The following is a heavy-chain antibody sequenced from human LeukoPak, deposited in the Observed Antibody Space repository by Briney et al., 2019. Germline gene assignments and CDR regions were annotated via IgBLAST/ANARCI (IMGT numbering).Heavy chain of an antibody. CDR2: INSDGSDT. CDR3: ARNNWGLDY. Sequence: GGSLRLSCAASGFTFRNHWMHWVRQAPGKGLVWVARINSDGSDTSHAHSVEGRFTISRDNAKDTSYLQRNSLRVEDTAVYYCARNNWGLDYGGQGTLAAVSS. D-gene: IGHD7-27*01. CDR1: GFTFRNHW. J-gene: IGHJ4*02. V-gene: IGHV3-74*01.